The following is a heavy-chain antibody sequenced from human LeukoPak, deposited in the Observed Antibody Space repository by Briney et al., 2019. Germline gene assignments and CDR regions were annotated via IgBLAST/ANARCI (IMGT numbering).Heavy chain of an antibody. CDR1: GDSITVYY. V-gene: IGHV4-39*07. CDR3: TKSDGYALIRI. J-gene: IGHJ3*02. Sequence: TSETLSLTCTVSGDSITVYYWVWIRQPPGKGLEEIGNIYYTGNTYYNASLKSRVTISVDTSKNQFSLKVISMTAADTAVYYCTKSDGYALIRICGRRTMVTVSS. D-gene: IGHD3-16*01. CDR2: IYYTGNT.